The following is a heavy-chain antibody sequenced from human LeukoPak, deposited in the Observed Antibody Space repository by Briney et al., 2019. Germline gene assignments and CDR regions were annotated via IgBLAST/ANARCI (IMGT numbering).Heavy chain of an antibody. CDR1: GGSISSYY. D-gene: IGHD3-9*01. V-gene: IGHV3-11*01. CDR3: ARSFEGYYFDE. Sequence: LSLTCTVSGGSISSYYWSWIRQAPGKGLEWVSFITTNGKTEYNADSVKGRFTIARDNAKNSVYLQLNSLRADDTAVYYCARSFEGYYFDEWGQGTLVTVSS. CDR2: ITTNGKTE. J-gene: IGHJ4*02.